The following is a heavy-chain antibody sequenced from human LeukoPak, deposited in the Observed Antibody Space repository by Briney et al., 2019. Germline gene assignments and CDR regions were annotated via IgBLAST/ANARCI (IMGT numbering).Heavy chain of an antibody. V-gene: IGHV3-30*04. CDR3: AKEIRGGRTFDY. Sequence: PGGSLRLSCAASGFTFSSYAMHWVRQAPGKGLEWVAVISYDGSNKYYADSVKGRFTISRDNSKNTLYLQMNSLRAEDTAVYYCAKEIRGGRTFDYWGQGTLVTVSS. CDR2: ISYDGSNK. D-gene: IGHD3-10*01. CDR1: GFTFSSYA. J-gene: IGHJ4*02.